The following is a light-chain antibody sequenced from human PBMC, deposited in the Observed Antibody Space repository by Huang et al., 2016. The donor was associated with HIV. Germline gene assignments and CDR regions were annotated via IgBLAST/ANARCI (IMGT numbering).Light chain of an antibody. J-gene: IGKJ2*01. CDR2: AAS. V-gene: IGKV1-16*02. Sequence: DIQMTQSPSSLSASLGDRVTITCRASQDIANYLVWFQQKPGQSPKSLIYAASTLLSGVPVKYSGSGSGTDFTLTINDLQHEDFGTYYCQQYSTFPLTFGQGTRLEIK. CDR1: QDIANY. CDR3: QQYSTFPLT.